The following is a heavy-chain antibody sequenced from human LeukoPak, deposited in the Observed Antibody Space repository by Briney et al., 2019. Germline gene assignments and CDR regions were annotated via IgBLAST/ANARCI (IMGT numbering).Heavy chain of an antibody. J-gene: IGHJ6*03. CDR3: ARGAPYGLYYYYYYMDV. Sequence: SETLSLTCTVPGGSISSYYWSWIRQPPGKGLEWIGYIYYSGSTNYNPSLKSRVTISVDTSKNQFSLKLSSVTAADTAVYYCARGAPYGLYYYYYYMDVWGKGTTVTVSS. V-gene: IGHV4-59*01. CDR2: IYYSGST. CDR1: GGSISSYY. D-gene: IGHD3-10*01.